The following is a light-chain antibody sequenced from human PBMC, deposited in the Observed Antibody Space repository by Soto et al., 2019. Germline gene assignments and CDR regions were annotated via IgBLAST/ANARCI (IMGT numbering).Light chain of an antibody. CDR1: SSDAASYNL. J-gene: IGLJ1*01. CDR2: EGS. CDR3: CSYAGSFTYV. V-gene: IGLV2-23*01. Sequence: QSVLTQPASVSGSPGQSITISCTGTSSDAASYNLVSWYQQLPGKAPKLMIYEGSKRPSGVSNRFSGSKSGNTASLTISGLQAEDEADYYCCSYAGSFTYVFGTGTKVTVL.